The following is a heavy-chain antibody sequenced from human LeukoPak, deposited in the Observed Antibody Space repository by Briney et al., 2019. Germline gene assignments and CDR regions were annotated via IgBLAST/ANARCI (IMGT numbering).Heavy chain of an antibody. CDR1: EXTFSSYE. Sequence: GGSLRLSCSASEXTFSSYEVNWVRQAPGKGLEWVSYISGGGETTLYADSVRGRFTTSRDNAKNSLYLQLTSLRAEDTAVYYYARVGRIQYFDCWGQGALVTVSS. J-gene: IGHJ4*02. CDR3: ARVGRIQYFDC. V-gene: IGHV3-48*03. D-gene: IGHD5-18*01. CDR2: ISGGGETT.